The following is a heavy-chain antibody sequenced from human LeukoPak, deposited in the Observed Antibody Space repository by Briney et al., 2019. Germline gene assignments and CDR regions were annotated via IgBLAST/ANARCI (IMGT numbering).Heavy chain of an antibody. J-gene: IGHJ4*02. CDR2: IYYTGST. CDR1: GGSISGSGYY. V-gene: IGHV4-39*01. Sequence: SETLSLTCSVSGGSISGSGYYWAWIRQPPGKGLEWIGSIYYTGSTHYNSSLKSRVTMSVDTSKNQYSLKLSSVTAADTAVYYCARGRSYRTEYTYWGQGTLVTVSS. D-gene: IGHD1-26*01. CDR3: ARGRSYRTEYTY.